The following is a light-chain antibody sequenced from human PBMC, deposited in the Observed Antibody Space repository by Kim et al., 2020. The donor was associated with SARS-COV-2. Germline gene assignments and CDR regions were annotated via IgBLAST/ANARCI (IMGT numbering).Light chain of an antibody. CDR1: HFISSS. J-gene: IGKJ5*01. Sequence: EIVLTQSPATLTMSPGERATLSCRASHFISSSLAWYQQLPGQTPRLLIYSASNRATGIPARFIGRGSGTDFSLTISSLEPEDFAVYYCQQRYNRISFGQGTRLEIK. V-gene: IGKV3-11*01. CDR2: SAS. CDR3: QQRYNRIS.